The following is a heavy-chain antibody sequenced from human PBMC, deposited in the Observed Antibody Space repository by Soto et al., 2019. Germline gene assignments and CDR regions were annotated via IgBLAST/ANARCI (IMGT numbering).Heavy chain of an antibody. D-gene: IGHD4-17*01. V-gene: IGHV1-69*01. Sequence: VQLVQSGAEVKKPGSSVKVSCKASGGTFSSYAISWVRQAPGQGLEWMGGIIPIFGTANYAQKFQGRVTITADESTSTAYMELSSLRSEDTAVYYCARDGEGNGDFYYYYGMDVWGQGTTVTVSS. CDR1: GGTFSSYA. J-gene: IGHJ6*02. CDR3: ARDGEGNGDFYYYYGMDV. CDR2: IIPIFGTA.